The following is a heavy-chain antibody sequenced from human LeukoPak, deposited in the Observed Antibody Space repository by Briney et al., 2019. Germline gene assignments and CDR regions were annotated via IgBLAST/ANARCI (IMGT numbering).Heavy chain of an antibody. J-gene: IGHJ4*02. Sequence: ASVKVSCKASGYTFTSYGISWVRQAPGQGLEWMGWISAHNGNTNYAQKLQGRVTMTTDTSTSTAYMELRSLRSDDTAVYYCAAGAICSGGSCYWRGRWGQGTLVTVSS. CDR3: AAGAICSGGSCYWRGR. CDR1: GYTFTSYG. V-gene: IGHV1-18*01. D-gene: IGHD2-15*01. CDR2: ISAHNGNT.